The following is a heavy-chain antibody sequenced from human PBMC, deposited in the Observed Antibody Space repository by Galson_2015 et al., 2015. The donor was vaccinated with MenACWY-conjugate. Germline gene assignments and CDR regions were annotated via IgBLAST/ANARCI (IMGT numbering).Heavy chain of an antibody. CDR3: ARSSVTFESSGYYYVL. D-gene: IGHD3-22*01. CDR1: GFIFSSYC. V-gene: IGHV3-21*01. J-gene: IGHJ4*02. CDR2: ISSSSYI. Sequence: SLRLSCAASGFIFSSYCMNWVRQAPGKGLEWVSSISSSSYIYYADSVKGRFTISRDNARNSLYLQMNSLRAEDTAVYYCARSSVTFESSGYYYVLGGQGTQVTVPS.